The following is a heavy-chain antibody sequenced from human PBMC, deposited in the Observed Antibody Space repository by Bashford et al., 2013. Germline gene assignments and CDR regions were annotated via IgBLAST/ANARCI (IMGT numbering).Heavy chain of an antibody. J-gene: IGHJ3*02. Sequence: VASVKVSCKASGYTFTGYYMHWVRQAPGQGLEWMGWINPNSGGTNYAQKFQGRVTMTRDTSISTAYMELSRLRSDDTAVYYCARGYGGNDAFDIVGPRDNGHRLL. CDR1: GYTFTGYY. V-gene: IGHV1-2*02. CDR3: ARGYGGNDAFDI. D-gene: IGHD4-23*01. CDR2: INPNSGGT.